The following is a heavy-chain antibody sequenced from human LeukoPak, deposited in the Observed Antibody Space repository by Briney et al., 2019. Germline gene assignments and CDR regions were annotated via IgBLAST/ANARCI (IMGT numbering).Heavy chain of an antibody. V-gene: IGHV4-39*07. D-gene: IGHD2-21*01. Sequence: SETLSLTCTVSSGSISTSNYYWGWVRQPPGKALEWIGNIFYTGSTYYSPSLKSRVTISLDTSRNQFSLKLSSVTAADTALYYCARDRGDLWFDYWGQGTLVTVSS. CDR1: SGSISTSNYY. CDR2: IFYTGST. J-gene: IGHJ4*02. CDR3: ARDRGDLWFDY.